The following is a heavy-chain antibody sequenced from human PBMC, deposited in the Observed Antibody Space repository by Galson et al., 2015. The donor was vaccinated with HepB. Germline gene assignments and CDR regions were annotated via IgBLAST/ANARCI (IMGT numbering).Heavy chain of an antibody. Sequence: SLRLSCAASGYTFSSYSMNWVRQAPGKGLEWVSYISSSSTTIYYADSVKGRFTISRDNAQNALCLQMNSLRAEDTAVYYCARGSHGMDVWGQGTTVTVSS. D-gene: IGHD1-26*01. CDR2: ISSSSTTI. V-gene: IGHV3-48*04. CDR3: ARGSHGMDV. J-gene: IGHJ6*02. CDR1: GYTFSSYS.